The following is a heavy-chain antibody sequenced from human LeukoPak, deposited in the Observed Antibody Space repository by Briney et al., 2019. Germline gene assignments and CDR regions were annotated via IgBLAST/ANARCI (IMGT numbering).Heavy chain of an antibody. CDR3: GGPNPLLERPSAMDV. CDR1: GFTFSSYA. V-gene: IGHV3-23*01. D-gene: IGHD6-25*01. Sequence: GGSLRLSCAASGFTFSSYAMSWVRQAPGKGLEWVSAISGSGGSTYYADSVKGRFTISRDNAKNSLYLQMNSQRAEDTAVYYCGGPNPLLERPSAMDVWGQGTTVTVSS. CDR2: ISGSGGST. J-gene: IGHJ6*02.